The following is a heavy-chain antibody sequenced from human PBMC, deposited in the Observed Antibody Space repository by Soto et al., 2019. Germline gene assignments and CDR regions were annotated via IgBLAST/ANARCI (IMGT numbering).Heavy chain of an antibody. Sequence: ASVTFSCTASGYTFTGYYMHWVRQAPGQGLEWMGWINPNSGGTNYAQKFQGRVTMTRDTSISTAYMELSRLRSDDTAVYYCARGHSTDCSNGVCSFFYNHEMDVWGQGTTVTVSS. D-gene: IGHD2-8*01. J-gene: IGHJ6*02. V-gene: IGHV1-2*02. CDR3: ARGHSTDCSNGVCSFFYNHEMDV. CDR2: INPNSGGT. CDR1: GYTFTGYY.